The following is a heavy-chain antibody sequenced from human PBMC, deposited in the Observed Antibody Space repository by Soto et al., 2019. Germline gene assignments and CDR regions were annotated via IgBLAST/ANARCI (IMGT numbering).Heavy chain of an antibody. D-gene: IGHD3-3*01. CDR2: IYYSGTT. V-gene: IGHV4-59*08. Sequence: QVQLQESGPGLVKPSETLSLTCTVSGGSISSYYWSWIRQPPGKGLEWIGYIYYSGTTNYNPSLKSRVTISVDTAKNQFSLKLSSVTAADTAVYYCARHGGEFWSGYPPFYYMDVWGKGTTVTVSS. CDR3: ARHGGEFWSGYPPFYYMDV. CDR1: GGSISSYY. J-gene: IGHJ6*03.